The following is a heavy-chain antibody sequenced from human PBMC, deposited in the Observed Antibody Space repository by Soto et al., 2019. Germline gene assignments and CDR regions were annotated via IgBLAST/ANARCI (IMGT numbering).Heavy chain of an antibody. CDR2: ISAYNGNT. D-gene: IGHD3-22*01. Sequence: ASVKVSCKASGYTFTSYGISWVRQAPGQGLEWMGWISAYNGNTNYAQKLQGRVTMTTDTSTSTAYMELRSLRSDDTAVYYCARFTGYYSQYYFDYWGQGTLVTVSS. V-gene: IGHV1-18*01. CDR1: GYTFTSYG. J-gene: IGHJ4*02. CDR3: ARFTGYYSQYYFDY.